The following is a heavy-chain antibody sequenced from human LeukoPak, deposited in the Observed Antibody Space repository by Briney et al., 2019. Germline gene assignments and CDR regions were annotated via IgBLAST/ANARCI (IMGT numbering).Heavy chain of an antibody. D-gene: IGHD4-23*01. V-gene: IGHV3-30-3*01. CDR3: ASPYETDAYGGNPQSYYYGMDV. Sequence: GGSLRLSCAASGFTFSSYAMHWVRQAPGKGLERVAVISYDGSNKYYADSVKGRFTISRDNAKNSLYLQMNSLRAEDTAVYYCASPYETDAYGGNPQSYYYGMDVWGQGTTVTVSS. J-gene: IGHJ6*02. CDR2: ISYDGSNK. CDR1: GFTFSSYA.